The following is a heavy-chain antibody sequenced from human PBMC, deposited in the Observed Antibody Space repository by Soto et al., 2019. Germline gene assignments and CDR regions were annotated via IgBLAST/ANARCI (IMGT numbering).Heavy chain of an antibody. D-gene: IGHD6-13*01. CDR2: IYWDDDK. CDR3: AHRPQVGSIRYYYFDY. CDR1: GFSLSTSGVG. J-gene: IGHJ4*02. V-gene: IGHV2-5*02. Sequence: QLTLKESGPTLVKPTQTLTLTCTFSGFSLSTSGVGVGWIRQPPGKALEWLALIYWDDDKRYSPSLKSRITITKDTSTNQVVLIMTNMDPVDTSAYYCAHRPQVGSIRYYYFDYWGQGTLVTVSS.